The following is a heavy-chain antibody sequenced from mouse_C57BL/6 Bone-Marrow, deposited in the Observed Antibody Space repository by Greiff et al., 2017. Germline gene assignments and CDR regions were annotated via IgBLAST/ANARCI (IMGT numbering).Heavy chain of an antibody. J-gene: IGHJ1*03. CDR2: IDPSDSYT. CDR3: AREYNWYFDV. D-gene: IGHD5-1*01. Sequence: QVQLQQPGAELVMPGASVKLSCKASGYTFTSYWLHWVKQRPGQGLEWIGEIDPSDSYTNYNQKFKGNSTLTVDKSSSTAYMQLSSLTSEDSAVYYCAREYNWYFDVWGTGTTVTVSS. CDR1: GYTFTSYW. V-gene: IGHV1-69*01.